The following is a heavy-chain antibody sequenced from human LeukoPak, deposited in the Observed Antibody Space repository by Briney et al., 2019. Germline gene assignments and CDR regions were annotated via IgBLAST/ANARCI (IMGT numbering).Heavy chain of an antibody. D-gene: IGHD2-2*02. CDR3: ARGPQYCSSTSCYTHYYYYYYMDV. Sequence: SETLSLTCAVYGGSFSGYYWSWIRQPPGKGLEWIGETNHSRSTNYNPSLKSRVTISVDTSKNQFSLKLSSVTAADTAVYYCARGPQYCSSTSCYTHYYYYYYMDVCGKGTTVTVSS. J-gene: IGHJ6*03. V-gene: IGHV4-34*01. CDR1: GGSFSGYY. CDR2: TNHSRST.